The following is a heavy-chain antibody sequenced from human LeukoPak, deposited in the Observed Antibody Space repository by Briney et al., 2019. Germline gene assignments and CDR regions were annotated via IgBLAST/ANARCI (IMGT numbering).Heavy chain of an antibody. J-gene: IGHJ4*02. CDR2: IYYSGST. V-gene: IGHV4-39*07. D-gene: IGHD5-24*01. CDR3: ARLRDGYNYAYYFDY. Sequence: SETLSLTCTVSGGSISSSSYYWGWIRQPPGKGLEWIGSIYYSGSTYYNPSLKSRVTISVDTSKNQFSLKLSSVTAADTAVYYCARLRDGYNYAYYFDYWGQGTLVTVSS. CDR1: GGSISSSSYY.